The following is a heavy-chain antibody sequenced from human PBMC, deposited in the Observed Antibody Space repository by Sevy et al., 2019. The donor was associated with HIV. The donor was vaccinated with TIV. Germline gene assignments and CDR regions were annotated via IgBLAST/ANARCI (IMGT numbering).Heavy chain of an antibody. D-gene: IGHD3-10*01. Sequence: GGSLRLSYAASGFTFSSYAMSWVRQAPGKGLEWVSAISGSGGSTYYADSVKGRFTISRDNSKNTLYLQMNNLRAEDTAVYYCAKDSVGQLFGYYFDYWGQGTLVTVSS. CDR1: GFTFSSYA. CDR3: AKDSVGQLFGYYFDY. J-gene: IGHJ4*02. CDR2: ISGSGGST. V-gene: IGHV3-23*01.